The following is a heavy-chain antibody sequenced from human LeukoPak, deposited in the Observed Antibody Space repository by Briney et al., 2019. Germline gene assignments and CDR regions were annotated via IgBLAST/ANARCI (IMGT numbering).Heavy chain of an antibody. CDR3: ARDPSQGRAAAGLFDY. CDR1: GGSISSYY. J-gene: IGHJ4*02. D-gene: IGHD6-13*01. V-gene: IGHV4-59*01. Sequence: SETLSLTCTVSGGSISSYYWSWIRQPPGKGLEWIWYICYSGSTNYNPSPKSRVTISVDTSKNQFCLKLSSVTAADTAVYYFARDPSQGRAAAGLFDYWGQGTLVTVSS. CDR2: ICYSGST.